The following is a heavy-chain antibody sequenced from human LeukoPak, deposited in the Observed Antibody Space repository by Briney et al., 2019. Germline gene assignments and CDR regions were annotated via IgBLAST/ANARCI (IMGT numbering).Heavy chain of an antibody. D-gene: IGHD4-23*01. CDR3: ATLGGGNSAWYYYYYMDV. CDR2: IYYSGST. CDR1: GGSISSSSYY. Sequence: PSETLSLTCTASGGSISSSSYYWGWIRQPPGKGLEWIGSIYYSGSTYYNPSLKSRVTISVDTSKNQFSLKLSSVTAADAAVYYCATLGGGNSAWYYYYYMDVWGKGTTVTVSS. V-gene: IGHV4-39*01. J-gene: IGHJ6*03.